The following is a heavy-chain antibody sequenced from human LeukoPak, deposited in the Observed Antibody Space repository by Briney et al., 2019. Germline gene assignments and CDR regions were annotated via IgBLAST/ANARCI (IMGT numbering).Heavy chain of an antibody. CDR1: GGSISSGGYY. D-gene: IGHD6-19*01. J-gene: IGHJ4*02. V-gene: IGHV4-30-2*01. CDR2: IYHSGST. Sequence: TPSETLALTCTGAGGSISSGGYYWSWFLQPPGKGLEWMGYIYHSGSTYYNPSLKSLVAISLHTSNNQSSLPLSSVTAADTPVYFCARDPYSSGQFDCWGQGTLPSVSS. CDR3: ARDPYSSGQFDC.